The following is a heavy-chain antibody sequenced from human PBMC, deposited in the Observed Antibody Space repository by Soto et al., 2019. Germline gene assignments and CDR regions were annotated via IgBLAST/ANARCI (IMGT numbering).Heavy chain of an antibody. CDR1: GYTFTSYY. D-gene: IGHD3-22*01. CDR3: ASDDYYDSSGYSISPFDP. CDR2: INPSGGST. V-gene: IGHV1-46*01. Sequence: ASVKVSCKASGYTFTSYYMHWVRQAPGQGLEWMGIINPSGGSTSYAQKFQGRVTMTRDTSTSTVYMELSSLRSEDTAVYYCASDDYYDSSGYSISPFDPWGQGTLVTVSS. J-gene: IGHJ5*02.